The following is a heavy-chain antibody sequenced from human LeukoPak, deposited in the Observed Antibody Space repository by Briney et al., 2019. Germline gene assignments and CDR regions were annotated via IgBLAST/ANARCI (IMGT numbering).Heavy chain of an antibody. CDR2: IRSKAYGGTA. Sequence: GGSLRLSCAAPGFIFSRYGMSWVRQAPGKGLEWVGVIRSKAYGGTAEYAASVKGRFTISRDDSKSIAYLQMSSLKTEDTAVYNCTSDEGEDTSYWGQGTLVTVSS. V-gene: IGHV3-49*04. J-gene: IGHJ4*02. CDR3: TSDEGEDTSY. D-gene: IGHD1-26*01. CDR1: GFIFSRYG.